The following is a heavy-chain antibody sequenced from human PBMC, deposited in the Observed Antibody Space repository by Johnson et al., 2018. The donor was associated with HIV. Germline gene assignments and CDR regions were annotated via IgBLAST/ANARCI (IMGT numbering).Heavy chain of an antibody. Sequence: VQLVESGGGLVRPGGSLRLSCAASGFTFEDYGMSWVREVPGKGLEWVSGINWNGGNTGYADSVKGRFSISRDNAKKSLYLQMNTLRPEDTAFYYCARERIIWGDTRLLEGAFDICGQWTMVTVSS. CDR3: ARERIIWGDTRLLEGAFDI. CDR1: GFTFEDYG. CDR2: INWNGGNT. V-gene: IGHV3-20*04. J-gene: IGHJ3*02. D-gene: IGHD3-16*01.